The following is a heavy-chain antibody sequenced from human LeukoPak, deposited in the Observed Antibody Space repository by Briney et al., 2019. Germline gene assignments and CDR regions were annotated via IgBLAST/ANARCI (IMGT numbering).Heavy chain of an antibody. J-gene: IGHJ5*02. CDR2: IYYSGST. Sequence: PAETLSLTCTVAGGSISSYYWSWIRQPPGKGLGWIGFIYYSGSTNYNPSLKSRVTISVDTSKNQFSLKLSSVTAADTAVYYCASWGFSSSSAYTRQNNWFDPWGQGTLVTVSS. CDR3: ASWGFSSSSAYTRQNNWFDP. V-gene: IGHV4-59*01. D-gene: IGHD6-6*01. CDR1: GGSISSYY.